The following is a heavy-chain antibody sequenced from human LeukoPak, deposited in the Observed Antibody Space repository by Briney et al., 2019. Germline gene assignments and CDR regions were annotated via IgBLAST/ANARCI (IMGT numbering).Heavy chain of an antibody. D-gene: IGHD3-16*01. CDR2: VNPNSGGT. CDR3: ARGPYDYIWGNSLYYFDY. V-gene: IGHV1-2*02. J-gene: IGHJ4*02. Sequence: ASVKVSCKASGYTFIGYYIHWVRQAPGQGLEWMGSVNPNSGGTNYAQKFQGRVTMTRDTSISTAYMELSRLRSDDTAVYYCARGPYDYIWGNSLYYFDYWGQGTLVTVSS. CDR1: GYTFIGYY.